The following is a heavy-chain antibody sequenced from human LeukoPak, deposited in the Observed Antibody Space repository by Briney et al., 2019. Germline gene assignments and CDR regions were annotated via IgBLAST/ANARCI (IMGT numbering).Heavy chain of an antibody. CDR2: ISSSSSYI. CDR1: GFTFSSYS. J-gene: IGHJ4*02. Sequence: GGSLRLSCAASGFTFSSYSMNWVRQAPGKGLEWVSSISSSSSYIYYADSVKGRFTISRDNAKNSLYLQMNSLRAEDTAVYYCARESLGNGYSTYFDYWGQGTLVTVSS. V-gene: IGHV3-21*01. D-gene: IGHD3-22*01. CDR3: ARESLGNGYSTYFDY.